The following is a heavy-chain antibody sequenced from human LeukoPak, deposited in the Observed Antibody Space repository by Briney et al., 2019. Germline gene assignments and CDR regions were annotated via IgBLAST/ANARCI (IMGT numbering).Heavy chain of an antibody. J-gene: IGHJ5*02. Sequence: SETLSLTCTVSGGSISSSSYYWGWIRRPPGKGLEWIGSIYYSGSTYYNPSLKSRVTISVDTSKNQFSLKLSSVTAADTAVYYCARPIVGATNWFDPWGQGTLVTVSS. V-gene: IGHV4-39*01. CDR2: IYYSGST. CDR3: ARPIVGATNWFDP. CDR1: GGSISSSSYY. D-gene: IGHD1-26*01.